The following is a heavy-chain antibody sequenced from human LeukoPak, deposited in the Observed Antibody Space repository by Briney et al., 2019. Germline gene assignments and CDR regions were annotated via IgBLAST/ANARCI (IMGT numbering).Heavy chain of an antibody. V-gene: IGHV3-49*04. CDR1: GFTFGDYA. CDR3: TSCSSISCYTFDFDY. CDR2: IRSKAYGGTT. D-gene: IGHD2-2*02. Sequence: GGSLRLSCTASGFTFGDYAMSWVRQAPGKGLEWVGFIRSKAYGGTTEYAASVKGRSTISRDDSISIAYLQMNSLKTEDTAVYYCTSCSSISCYTFDFDYWGQGTLVTVSS. J-gene: IGHJ4*02.